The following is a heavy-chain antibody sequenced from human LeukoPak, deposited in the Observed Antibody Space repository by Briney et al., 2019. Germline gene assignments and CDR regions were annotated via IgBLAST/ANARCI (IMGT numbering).Heavy chain of an antibody. CDR1: GFTFSSYE. CDR3: AREGGSFGFDY. V-gene: IGHV3-48*03. Sequence: PGGSLRLSCAASGFTFSSYEMNWVRQAPGKGLEWVSCISSSGSNIDYVDSVKGRFTISRDNAKNSLYLQMNSLRAEDTAVYYCAREGGSFGFDYWGQGTLVTVSS. CDR2: ISSSGSNI. J-gene: IGHJ4*02. D-gene: IGHD1-26*01.